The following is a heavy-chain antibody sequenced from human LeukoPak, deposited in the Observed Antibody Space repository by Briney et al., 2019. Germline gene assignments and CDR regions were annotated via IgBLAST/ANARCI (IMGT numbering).Heavy chain of an antibody. Sequence: PSETLSLTCTVSGGSISSSSYYWGWIRQPPGKGLEWIGEINHSGSTNYNPSLKSRVTISVDTSKNQFSLKLSSVTAADTAVYYCASWGTLIAAAGFDPWGQGTLVTVSS. CDR2: INHSGST. CDR1: GGSISSSSYY. V-gene: IGHV4-39*07. CDR3: ASWGTLIAAAGFDP. D-gene: IGHD6-13*01. J-gene: IGHJ5*02.